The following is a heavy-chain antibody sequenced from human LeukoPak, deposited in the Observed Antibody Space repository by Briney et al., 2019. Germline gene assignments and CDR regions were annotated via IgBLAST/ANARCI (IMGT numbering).Heavy chain of an antibody. CDR2: IRYDGSNK. D-gene: IGHD2-2*02. CDR1: GFTFSSYD. V-gene: IGHV3-30*02. J-gene: IGHJ6*03. Sequence: GGSLRLSCAASGFTFSSYDVHWVRQAPGKGLEWVAFIRYDGSNKYYADSVKGRLTISRDNSKNTLYLQVNSLRAEDTAVYYCAKVVVVPAAIDYYYYMDVWGKGTTVTVSS. CDR3: AKVVVVPAAIDYYYYMDV.